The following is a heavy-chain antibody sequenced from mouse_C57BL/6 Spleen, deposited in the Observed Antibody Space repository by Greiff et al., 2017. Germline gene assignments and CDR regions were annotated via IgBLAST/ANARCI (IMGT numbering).Heavy chain of an antibody. CDR3: AREWVYHFDY. V-gene: IGHV5-4*01. CDR2: ISDGGSYT. CDR1: GFTFSSYA. Sequence: EVQRVESGGGLVKPGGSLKLSCAASGFTFSSYAMSWVRQTPEKRLEWVATISDGGSYTYYPDNVKGRFTISRDNAKNNLYLQMSHLKSEDTAMYYCAREWVYHFDYWGQGTTLTVSS. D-gene: IGHD1-1*01. J-gene: IGHJ2*01.